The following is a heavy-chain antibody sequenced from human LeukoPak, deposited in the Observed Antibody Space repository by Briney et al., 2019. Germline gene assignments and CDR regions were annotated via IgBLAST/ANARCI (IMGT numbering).Heavy chain of an antibody. V-gene: IGHV3-23*01. D-gene: IGHD2-15*01. J-gene: IGHJ3*02. Sequence: GGSQRLSCAASSFTFSTYAMSWVRQAPGEGLEWVSDISGSGGSTYYADSVKGRFTISRDNSKNTLYLQMNSLRAEDTAVYYCAKDRRCSGGSCNDAFDIWGQGTMVTVSS. CDR2: ISGSGGST. CDR3: AKDRRCSGGSCNDAFDI. CDR1: SFTFSTYA.